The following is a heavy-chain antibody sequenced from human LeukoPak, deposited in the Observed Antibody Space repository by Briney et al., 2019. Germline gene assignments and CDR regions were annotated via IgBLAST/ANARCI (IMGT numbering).Heavy chain of an antibody. CDR3: ASGDYYGSGSYYNVDY. D-gene: IGHD3-10*01. CDR1: GGSFSGYY. J-gene: IGHJ4*02. Sequence: SETLSLTCAVYGGSFSGYYWSWIRQPPGKGLEWIGEINHSGSTNYNPSLKSRVTISVDTSKNQFSLKLSSVTAADTAVYYCASGDYYGSGSYYNVDYWGQGTLVTVSS. V-gene: IGHV4-34*01. CDR2: INHSGST.